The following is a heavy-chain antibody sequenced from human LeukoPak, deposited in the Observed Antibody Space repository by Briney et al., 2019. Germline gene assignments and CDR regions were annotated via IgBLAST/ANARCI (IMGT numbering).Heavy chain of an antibody. Sequence: ASVKVSCKASGYTFTGYYMHWVRQAPGQGLEWMGWINPNSGGTNYAQKFQGWVTMTRDTSISTAYMELSRLRSDDTAVYYCARDKVGAGPYPVYSSSWYGNWFDPWGQGTLVTVSS. CDR1: GYTFTGYY. CDR3: ARDKVGAGPYPVYSSSWYGNWFDP. D-gene: IGHD6-13*01. CDR2: INPNSGGT. V-gene: IGHV1-2*04. J-gene: IGHJ5*02.